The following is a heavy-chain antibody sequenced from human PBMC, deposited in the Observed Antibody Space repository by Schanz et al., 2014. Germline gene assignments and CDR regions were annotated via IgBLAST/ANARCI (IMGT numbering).Heavy chain of an antibody. D-gene: IGHD3-22*01. CDR3: AREDYLDSSGYSCGY. J-gene: IGHJ4*02. Sequence: QVHLVQSGAEVKKPGASVKVSCKASGYIFTSYSMHWVRQAPGQGLEWMGWINTNTANPTYAQGFTGRFVYTLDASVSTAYLQISSLKADDTAVYYCAREDYLDSSGYSCGYWGQGTLVTVSS. CDR1: GYIFTSYS. CDR2: INTNTANP. V-gene: IGHV7-4-1*02.